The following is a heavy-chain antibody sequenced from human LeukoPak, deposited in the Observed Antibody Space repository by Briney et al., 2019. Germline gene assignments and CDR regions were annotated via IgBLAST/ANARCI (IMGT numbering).Heavy chain of an antibody. J-gene: IGHJ2*01. CDR2: IISSDSYI. V-gene: IGHV3-21*01. D-gene: IGHD2-15*01. CDR1: GFTFSNAY. CDR3: ARVRGYCSGASCYWYFDL. Sequence: GSLTLSCAASGFTFSNAYMSWVSQAPGKGLEWVSSIISSDSYIYYAESVKGRFTISRDNAKNSLYLQMNSLRPEDTAVYYCARVRGYCSGASCYWYFDLWGRGTVTTVTS.